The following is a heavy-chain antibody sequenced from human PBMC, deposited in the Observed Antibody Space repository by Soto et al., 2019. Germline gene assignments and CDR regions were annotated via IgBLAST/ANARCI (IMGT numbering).Heavy chain of an antibody. Sequence: ASVKVSCKASGYTFTGYYVHWVRQAPGQGLEGMGWINPNSGDTYLAQKFQGWVTMTRDTSINTGYMELSRRRADDSAVFYCARAGHSSGKAFDYWGQGTLVTVSS. J-gene: IGHJ4*02. CDR1: GYTFTGYY. CDR2: INPNSGDT. D-gene: IGHD6-25*01. V-gene: IGHV1-2*04. CDR3: ARAGHSSGKAFDY.